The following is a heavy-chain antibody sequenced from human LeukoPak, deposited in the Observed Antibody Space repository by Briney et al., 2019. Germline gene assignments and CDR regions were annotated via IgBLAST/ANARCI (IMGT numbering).Heavy chain of an antibody. CDR3: ARLVGDFWSGYYQGGLLDY. Sequence: ASVKVSCKASGYTFTSYGISWVRQAPGQGLECVGIINPTGGSTNYAQKFQGRVSMTRDTSTSTMYMELSSLTSDDTAVYYCARLVGDFWSGYYQGGLLDYWGQGTLVTVSS. J-gene: IGHJ4*02. V-gene: IGHV1-46*01. CDR2: INPTGGST. CDR1: GYTFTSYG. D-gene: IGHD3-3*01.